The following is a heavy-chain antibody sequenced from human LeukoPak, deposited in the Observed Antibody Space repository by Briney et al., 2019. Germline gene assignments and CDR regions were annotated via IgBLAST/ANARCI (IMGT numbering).Heavy chain of an antibody. J-gene: IGHJ4*02. CDR3: AKDTVDTAMDTYYFDY. D-gene: IGHD5-18*01. CDR1: GFTFDDYA. CDR2: ISWNSGSI. Sequence: GGSLRLSCAASGFTFDDYAMHWVRHAPGKGLEWVSGISWNSGSIGYADSVKGRFTISRDNAKNTLYLQMNSLRAEDTAVYYCAKDTVDTAMDTYYFDYWGQGTLVTVSS. V-gene: IGHV3-9*01.